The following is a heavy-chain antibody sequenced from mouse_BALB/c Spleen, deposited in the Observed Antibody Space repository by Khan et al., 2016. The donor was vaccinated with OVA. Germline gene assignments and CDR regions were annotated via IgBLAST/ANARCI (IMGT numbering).Heavy chain of an antibody. V-gene: IGHV4-1*02. CDR1: GFDFSRYW. Sequence: EVKLLESGGGLVQPGGSLKLSCAASGFDFSRYWMTWVRQAPGKGLEWIGEINPDSSTINYTPSLKDKFIISRDNAKNTLYLQMSKVRSEDTALYYCASLHYYGYVAYWGQRTLVTVSA. D-gene: IGHD1-2*01. CDR2: INPDSSTI. J-gene: IGHJ3*01. CDR3: ASLHYYGYVAY.